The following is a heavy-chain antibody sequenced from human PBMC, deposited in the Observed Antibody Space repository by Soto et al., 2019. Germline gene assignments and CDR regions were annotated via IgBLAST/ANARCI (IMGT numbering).Heavy chain of an antibody. V-gene: IGHV1-46*01. Sequence: QHSNKKGLEWMGIINPSGGSTSYAQKFQGRVTMTRDTSTSTVYMELSSLRSEDTAVYYCAREGTYFYDGSGCLRVTFSVTAVWGKRTT. CDR2: INPSGGST. D-gene: IGHD3-22*01. CDR3: AREGTYFYDGSGCLRVTFSVTAV. J-gene: IGHJ6*01.